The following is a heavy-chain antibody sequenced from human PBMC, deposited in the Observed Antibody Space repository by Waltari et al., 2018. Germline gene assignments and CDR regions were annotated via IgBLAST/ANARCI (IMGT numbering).Heavy chain of an antibody. CDR1: GGSISSSSYY. CDR2: IYYSGST. D-gene: IGHD6-19*01. Sequence: QLQLQESGPGLVKPSETLSLTCTVSGGSISSSSYYWGWIRQPPGKGLEWIGSIYYSGSTYYNPSLKSRVTISVDTSKNQFSLKLSSVTAADTAVYYCARRVLEAGSEYFQHWGQGTLVTVSS. CDR3: ARRVLEAGSEYFQH. V-gene: IGHV4-39*01. J-gene: IGHJ1*01.